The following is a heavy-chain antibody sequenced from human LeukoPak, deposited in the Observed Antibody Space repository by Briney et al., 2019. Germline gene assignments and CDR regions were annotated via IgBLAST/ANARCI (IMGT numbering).Heavy chain of an antibody. J-gene: IGHJ4*02. CDR1: GGSFSGYY. CDR3: ARSAIAAAGPPFDY. V-gene: IGHV4-34*01. CDR2: INHSGST. D-gene: IGHD6-13*01. Sequence: SETLSLTCAVYGGSFSGYYWRWIRQPPGKGLEWIEEINHSGSTNYNPSLKSRVTISVDTSKNQFSLKLSSVTAADTAVYYCARSAIAAAGPPFDYWGQGTLVTVSS.